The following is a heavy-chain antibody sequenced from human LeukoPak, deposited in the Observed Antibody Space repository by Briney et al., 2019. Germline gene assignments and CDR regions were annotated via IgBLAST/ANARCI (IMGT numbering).Heavy chain of an antibody. J-gene: IGHJ5*02. Sequence: GASVKVSCKASGYTFTGYYMHWVRQAPGQGLEWMGRINPNSGGTNYAQKFQGRVTMTRDTSISTAYMELSSLRSEDTAVYYCATDTRDGYNYGWFDPWGQGTLVTVSS. CDR1: GYTFTGYY. D-gene: IGHD5-24*01. CDR3: ATDTRDGYNYGWFDP. CDR2: INPNSGGT. V-gene: IGHV1-2*06.